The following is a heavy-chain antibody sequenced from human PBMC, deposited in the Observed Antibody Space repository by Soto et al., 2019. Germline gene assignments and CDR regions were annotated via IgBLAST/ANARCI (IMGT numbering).Heavy chain of an antibody. Sequence: GGSLRLSCAASGFTFSSYAMSWVRQAPGKGLEWVSAISGSGGSTYYADSVKGRFTISRDNSKNTLYLQMNSLRAEDTAVYYCAKVPVGYGHYGGVVDYWGQGTLVTVSS. D-gene: IGHD4-17*01. CDR2: ISGSGGST. CDR1: GFTFSSYA. J-gene: IGHJ4*02. CDR3: AKVPVGYGHYGGVVDY. V-gene: IGHV3-23*01.